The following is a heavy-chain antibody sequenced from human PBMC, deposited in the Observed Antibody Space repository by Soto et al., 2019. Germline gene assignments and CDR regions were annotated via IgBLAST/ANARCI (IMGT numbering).Heavy chain of an antibody. CDR3: ARLSHQLDVLALAGAVPETSPPYYGIDG. CDR2: IYYSGST. Sequence: SQRLARRCAVTGGSRSSGRYYWGWISHPPGKGLEWIGPIYYSGSTYYNPSLKSRVRISAGTAKNEFSLKVKSLTAPDTASHFCARLSHQLDVLALAGAVPETSPPYYGIDGLGQGTTVT. CDR1: GGSRSSGRYY. V-gene: IGHV4-39*01. D-gene: IGHD6-19*01. J-gene: IGHJ6*02.